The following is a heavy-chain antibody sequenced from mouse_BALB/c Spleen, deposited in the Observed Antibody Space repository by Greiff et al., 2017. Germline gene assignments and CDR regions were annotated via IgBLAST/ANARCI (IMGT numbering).Heavy chain of an antibody. J-gene: IGHJ2*01. CDR2: ISYSGST. CDR3: ALGSYYFDY. Sequence: VQLKESGPGLVKPSQSLSLTCTVTGYSITSDYAWNWIRQFPGNKLEWMGYISYSGSTSYNPSLKSRISITRDTSKNQFFLQLNSVTTEDTATYYCALGSYYFDYWGQGTTLTVSS. CDR1: GYSITSDYA. D-gene: IGHD2-14*01. V-gene: IGHV3-2*02.